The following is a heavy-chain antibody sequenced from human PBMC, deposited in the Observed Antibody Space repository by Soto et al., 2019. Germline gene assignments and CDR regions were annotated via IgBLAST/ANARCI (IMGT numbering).Heavy chain of an antibody. V-gene: IGHV1-24*01. J-gene: IGHJ5*02. CDR3: ATMMKPGGWFDP. CDR1: GYTLTELS. CDR2: FDPEDGET. Sequence: ASVKVSCKVSGYTLTELSMHWVRQAPGKGLEWMGGFDPEDGETIYAQKFQGRVTMTEDTSTDTAYMELSSLRSEDTAVYYCATMMKPGGWFDPWGQGTLVTVYS. D-gene: IGHD3-16*01.